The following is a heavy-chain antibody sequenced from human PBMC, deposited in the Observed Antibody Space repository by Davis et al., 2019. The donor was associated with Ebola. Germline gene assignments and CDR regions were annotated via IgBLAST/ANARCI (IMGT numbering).Heavy chain of an antibody. CDR1: GFTFSSYS. J-gene: IGHJ4*02. CDR3: AKAFEGRIAARPEQDYFDY. Sequence: GGSLRLSCAASGFTFSSYSMNWVRQAPGKGLEWVSAISGSGGSTYYADSVKGRFTISRDNSKNTLYLQMNSLRAEDTAVYYCAKAFEGRIAARPEQDYFDYWGQGTLVTVSS. D-gene: IGHD6-6*01. V-gene: IGHV3-23*01. CDR2: ISGSGGST.